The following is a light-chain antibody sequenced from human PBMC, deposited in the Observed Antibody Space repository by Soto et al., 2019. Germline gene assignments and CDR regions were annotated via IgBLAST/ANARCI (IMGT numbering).Light chain of an antibody. CDR3: SSYAGSNNFV. CDR1: RSDVGGYNL. V-gene: IGLV2-23*01. J-gene: IGLJ1*01. Sequence: QSVLTQPASASGSPGQSITISCTGTRSDVGGYNLVSWYQQHPGKAPKLMISEGNKRPSGVSNRFSGSKSGNTASLTISGLQAEDEADYYCSSYAGSNNFVFGTGTKLTVL. CDR2: EGN.